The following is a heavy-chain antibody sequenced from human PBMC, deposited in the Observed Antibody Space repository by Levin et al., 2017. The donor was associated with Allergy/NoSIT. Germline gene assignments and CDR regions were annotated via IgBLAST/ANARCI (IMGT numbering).Heavy chain of an antibody. J-gene: IGHJ6*03. V-gene: IGHV4-34*01. Sequence: SETLSLTCAVYGGSFSGYYWTWLRQPPGKGLEWIGEIDHSGSTNYNPSLKSRVSISLDTAKKQFSLKLNSVTAADTAVYFFARGRYDILSDNYFGAPRKYYYYYMDVWGKGTTVTVSS. CDR3: ARGRYDILSDNYFGAPRKYYYYYMDV. D-gene: IGHD3-9*01. CDR1: GGSFSGYY. CDR2: IDHSGST.